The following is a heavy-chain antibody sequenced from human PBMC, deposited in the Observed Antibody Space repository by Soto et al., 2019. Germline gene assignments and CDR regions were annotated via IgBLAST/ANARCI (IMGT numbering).Heavy chain of an antibody. CDR1: GGSISTYY. CDR3: ARGKYSGSYCDWFDP. Sequence: QVQLQESGPGLVKPSETLSLTCTVSGGSISTYYWSWIRQPPGKGLEWIGYIYYSGTTNYNPSLQSRVTIAVDTSKTQFSLKLSSVTAADTAVYYCARGKYSGSYCDWFDPWGQGTLVTVSS. CDR2: IYYSGTT. J-gene: IGHJ5*02. D-gene: IGHD1-26*01. V-gene: IGHV4-59*01.